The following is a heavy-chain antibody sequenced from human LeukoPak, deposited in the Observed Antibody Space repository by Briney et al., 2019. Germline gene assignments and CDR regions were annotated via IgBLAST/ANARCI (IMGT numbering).Heavy chain of an antibody. CDR3: AAPPRAYCGGDCPLDY. CDR2: IIPILGIA. V-gene: IGHV1-69*04. CDR1: GGTFSSYA. J-gene: IGHJ4*02. Sequence: ASVKVSCKASGGTFSSYAISWVRQAPGQGLEWMGRIIPILGIANYAQKFQGRVTITADKSTSTAYMELSSLRSEDTAVYYCAAPPRAYCGGDCPLDYWGQGTLVTVSS. D-gene: IGHD2-21*02.